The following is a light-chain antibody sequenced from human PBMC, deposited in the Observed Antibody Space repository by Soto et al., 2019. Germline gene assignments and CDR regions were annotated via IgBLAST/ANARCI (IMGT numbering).Light chain of an antibody. CDR2: KAS. V-gene: IGKV1-5*03. J-gene: IGKJ4*01. CDR1: QSINTW. Sequence: DIQMTQSPSTLSASVGDRVTITCRASQSINTWLAGYQQKPGQAPNLLIYKASSLESGVPSRFSGRGSGTEFTLTISGLQPDHFATYYCQQYNLSSTFGGGTKVDIK. CDR3: QQYNLSST.